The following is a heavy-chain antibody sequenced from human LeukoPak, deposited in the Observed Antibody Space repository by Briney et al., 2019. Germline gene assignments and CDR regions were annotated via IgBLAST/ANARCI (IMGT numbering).Heavy chain of an antibody. D-gene: IGHD6-13*01. CDR2: ISSSGSTI. Sequence: GGSLRLSCAASGFTFSDYYMSWIRQAPGKGLERVSYISSSGSTIYYADSVKGRFTISRDNAKNSVYLQMNSLRAEDTAVYYCARAAAVRGVTLDYSGQGNLVTVSS. V-gene: IGHV3-11*01. CDR1: GFTFSDYY. J-gene: IGHJ4*02. CDR3: ARAAAVRGVTLDY.